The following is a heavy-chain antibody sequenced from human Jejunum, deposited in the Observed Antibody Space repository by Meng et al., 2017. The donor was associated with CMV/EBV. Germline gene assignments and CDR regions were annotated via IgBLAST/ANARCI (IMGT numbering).Heavy chain of an antibody. CDR3: TGLDY. CDR2: ITDDGTT. Sequence: EVHVVESGGGLVQPGGSLRLSCAASGFNFRNSWMHWVRQEPGKGPLWVSRITDDGTTNYADFVQGRFTISRDNAKNTVYLQMNSLRAEDTGIYYCTGLDYWGQGTLVTVSS. CDR1: GFNFRNSW. V-gene: IGHV3-74*01. J-gene: IGHJ4*02.